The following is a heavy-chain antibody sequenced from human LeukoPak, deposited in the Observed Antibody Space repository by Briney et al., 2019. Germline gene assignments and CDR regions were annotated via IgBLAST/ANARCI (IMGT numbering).Heavy chain of an antibody. Sequence: ASVKVSCKASGYTFTSYDINWVRQATGQGLEWMGWMNPNSGNTGYAQKFQGRVTMTRNTSISTAYMELSSLRSEDTAVYYCARIRYCGGISCYYIDYWGQGTLVTVSS. CDR1: GYTFTSYD. V-gene: IGHV1-8*01. J-gene: IGHJ4*02. D-gene: IGHD2-2*01. CDR3: ARIRYCGGISCYYIDY. CDR2: MNPNSGNT.